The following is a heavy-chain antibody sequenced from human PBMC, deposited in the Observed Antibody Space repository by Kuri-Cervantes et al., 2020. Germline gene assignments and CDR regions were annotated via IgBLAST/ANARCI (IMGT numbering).Heavy chain of an antibody. D-gene: IGHD1-26*01. V-gene: IGHV3-11*04. CDR3: ARDLVGASPS. CDR2: ISSSGSTI. CDR1: GFTFSDYY. J-gene: IGHJ4*02. Sequence: GESLKISCAASGFTFSDYYMSWIRQAPGKGLEWVSYISSSGSTIYYADSVKGRFTISRDNAKNSLYLQMNSLRDEDTAVYYCARDLVGASPSWGQGTLVTVSS.